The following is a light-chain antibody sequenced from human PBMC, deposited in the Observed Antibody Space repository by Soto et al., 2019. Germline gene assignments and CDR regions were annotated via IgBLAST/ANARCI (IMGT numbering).Light chain of an antibody. CDR2: AAS. CDR3: QLYGYSPT. CDR1: QTVAMTY. Sequence: IVLTMSPRTLSFSPGDRATISCMASQTVAMTYLPWRHQKLCQAPWLVIYAASSRASGIRERLGGSGSGTDFSLSISRLEPEDFAVYNCQLYGYSPTFVGGTKVDIK. J-gene: IGKJ4*01. V-gene: IGKV3-20*01.